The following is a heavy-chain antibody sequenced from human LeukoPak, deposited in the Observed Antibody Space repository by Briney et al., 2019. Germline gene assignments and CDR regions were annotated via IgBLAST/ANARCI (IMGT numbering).Heavy chain of an antibody. J-gene: IGHJ5*02. CDR3: ARGDSSSWGWFDP. CDR1: GYTFTGYY. V-gene: IGHV1-2*04. CDR2: INPNSGGT. Sequence: GASVKVSCKASGYTFTGYYMHWVRQAPGQGLEWMGWINPNSGGTNYAQKFQGWVTMTRDTSISTAYMELSRLRSDDTAVYYCARGDSSSWGWFDPWGQGTLVTVS. D-gene: IGHD6-13*01.